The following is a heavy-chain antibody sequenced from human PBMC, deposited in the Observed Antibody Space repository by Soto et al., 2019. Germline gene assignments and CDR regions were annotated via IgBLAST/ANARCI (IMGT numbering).Heavy chain of an antibody. Sequence: QEQLVESGGGVVQTGGSVRLSCAASGFTFSDYALEWVRQAPGKSLEWVAVISYDGSTKFYADSVKGRFTISRDNSKNTLYLQMNSLRGEDTAVYYCARDQLSTVITSTHLDPWGQGTLVSVSS. CDR2: ISYDGSTK. V-gene: IGHV3-30*01. CDR3: ARDQLSTVITSTHLDP. D-gene: IGHD4-17*01. CDR1: GFTFSDYA. J-gene: IGHJ5*02.